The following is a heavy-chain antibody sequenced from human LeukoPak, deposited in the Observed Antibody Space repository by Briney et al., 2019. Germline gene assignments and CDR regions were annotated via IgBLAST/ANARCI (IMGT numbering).Heavy chain of an antibody. Sequence: SETLSLTCTVSGGPISSYYWSWIRQPPGKGLEWIGYIYYSGSTNYNPSLKSQVTISVDTSKNQFSLKLSSVTAADTAVYYCARVSPSGYFDYWGQGTLVTVSS. J-gene: IGHJ4*02. CDR1: GGPISSYY. CDR2: IYYSGST. CDR3: ARVSPSGYFDY. V-gene: IGHV4-59*01.